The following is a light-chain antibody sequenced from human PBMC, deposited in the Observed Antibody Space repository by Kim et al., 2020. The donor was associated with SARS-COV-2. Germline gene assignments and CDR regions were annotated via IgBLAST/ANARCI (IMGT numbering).Light chain of an antibody. CDR3: MKNTHWRPT. Sequence: PAAISFRTSHSPGDSNGNTYSYWFHQRQGQHPRRLVYKVSGRNYGVTERFSGGESGNDFTLKSSKVKDEDVRIYYSMKNTHWRPTFGKGTKVDIK. CDR1: HSPGDSNGNTY. CDR2: KVS. V-gene: IGKV2-30*01. J-gene: IGKJ1*01.